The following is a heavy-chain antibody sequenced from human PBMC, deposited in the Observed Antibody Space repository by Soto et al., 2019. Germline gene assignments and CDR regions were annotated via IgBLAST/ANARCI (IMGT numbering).Heavy chain of an antibody. CDR2: IYHRGST. Sequence: QVHLQESGPGLVKPSGTLSLTCTVSGVSISSDNWWTWVRQSPGKGLEWIGDIYHRGSTNYNPSLKSRVAISVDKSKNQFSLNLSSVTAADTAVYYCARDRIAAADYALEDWGQGTLVTVSS. V-gene: IGHV4-4*02. J-gene: IGHJ4*02. CDR1: GVSISSDNW. D-gene: IGHD6-13*01. CDR3: ARDRIAAADYALED.